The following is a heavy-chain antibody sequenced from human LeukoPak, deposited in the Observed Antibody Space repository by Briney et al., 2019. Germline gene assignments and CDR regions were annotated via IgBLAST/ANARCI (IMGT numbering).Heavy chain of an antibody. J-gene: IGHJ4*02. V-gene: IGHV3-23*01. CDR1: GFTFSSFA. Sequence: GGSLRLSCAASGFTFSSFAMGWGRPAPGQGLEWVSAIWGCGGSNCYADSVKGRFTMSKDHSKNTLYLQMNSLRAEDTAVYYCAKVYYYGSGSYYKRGYYFDYWGQGTLVTVSS. CDR3: AKVYYYGSGSYYKRGYYFDY. CDR2: IWGCGGSN. D-gene: IGHD3-10*01.